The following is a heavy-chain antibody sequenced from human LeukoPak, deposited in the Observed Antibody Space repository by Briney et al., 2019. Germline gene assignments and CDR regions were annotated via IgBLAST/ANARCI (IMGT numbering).Heavy chain of an antibody. J-gene: IGHJ6*02. CDR1: GVTFSSYA. Sequence: GGSLRLSCAASGVTFSSYAMSWVRQAPGKGLEWVSAISGSGGSTYYADSVKGRFTISRDNSKNTLYLQMNSLRAEDTALYYCARVSEGSFWTGSYRGFYYYGMDVWGRGTTVTVSS. CDR2: ISGSGGST. V-gene: IGHV3-23*01. D-gene: IGHD3/OR15-3a*01. CDR3: ARVSEGSFWTGSYRGFYYYGMDV.